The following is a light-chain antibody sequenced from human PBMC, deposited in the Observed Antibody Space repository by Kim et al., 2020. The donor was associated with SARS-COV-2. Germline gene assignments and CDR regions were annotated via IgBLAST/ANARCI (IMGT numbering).Light chain of an antibody. J-gene: IGKJ5*01. Sequence: LSPGERATLSCRASQSVSSNVAWYQQKPGQAPRLLIYDASNRATGIPARFSGSGSGTDFTLTISSLEPEDFAVYYCQQRANWPITFGQGTRLEIK. CDR2: DAS. CDR1: QSVSSN. V-gene: IGKV3-11*01. CDR3: QQRANWPIT.